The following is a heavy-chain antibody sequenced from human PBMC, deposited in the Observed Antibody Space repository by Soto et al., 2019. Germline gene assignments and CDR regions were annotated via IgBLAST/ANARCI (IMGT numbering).Heavy chain of an antibody. J-gene: IGHJ5*02. D-gene: IGHD6-13*01. V-gene: IGHV4-4*02. CDR3: ARAGNSSPARGPTWFDP. CDR1: GDSINNSHW. CDR2: NYHSGTT. Sequence: QVQLQESGPGLVQPSGTLSLTCAVSGDSINNSHWWRWVRQTPGKGLEWIGENYHSGTTNYNPPLKTRVSIAIYKSKTQCSLEMNPVTAAATAVYYCARAGNSSPARGPTWFDPWGQGTLVTVSS.